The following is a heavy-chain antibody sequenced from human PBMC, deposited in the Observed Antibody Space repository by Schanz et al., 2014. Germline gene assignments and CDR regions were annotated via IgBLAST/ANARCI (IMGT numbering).Heavy chain of an antibody. CDR3: TDGSAR. V-gene: IGHV3-15*01. Sequence: EVQLVESGGGLVQPGGSLRLSCAASGFSISDAWMHWVRQAPGKGLEWVGRFKSNVDGGTTDYVAPVKGRFTISRDDSKNTLSLQMNSLKSEDTAVYYCTDGSARWGQGTLVTVSS. CDR2: FKSNVDGGTT. J-gene: IGHJ4*02. CDR1: GFSISDAW. D-gene: IGHD3-22*01.